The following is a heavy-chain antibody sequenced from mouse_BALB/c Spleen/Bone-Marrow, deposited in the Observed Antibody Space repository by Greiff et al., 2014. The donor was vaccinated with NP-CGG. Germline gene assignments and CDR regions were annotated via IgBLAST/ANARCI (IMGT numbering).Heavy chain of an antibody. CDR3: ARSRYGKGAMDY. D-gene: IGHD2-10*02. J-gene: IGHJ4*01. CDR1: GYAFTNYL. V-gene: IGHV1-54*01. CDR2: INPGSGGT. Sequence: ESGAELVRPGTSVKVSCKASGYAFTNYLIEWVRQRPGQGLEWIGVINPGSGGTNYNEKFKGKATLTADKSSSTAYMQLSSLTSDDSAVYFCARSRYGKGAMDYWGQGTSVTVSS.